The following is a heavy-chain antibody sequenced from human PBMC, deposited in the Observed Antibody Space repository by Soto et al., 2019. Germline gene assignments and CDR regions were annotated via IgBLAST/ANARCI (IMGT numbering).Heavy chain of an antibody. CDR2: LGAADDP. Sequence: GGSLRLSCAASGFTLSAYDMHWVRQAEGKGLEWVSALGAADDPYYLVCVKGRFTISRENAKNSLYLQMNNLRAGDTAVYYCARAYSGRLPRRADYYYAMDVWGQGTTVTVSS. J-gene: IGHJ6*02. CDR3: ARAYSGRLPRRADYYYAMDV. V-gene: IGHV3-13*05. D-gene: IGHD2-15*01. CDR1: GFTLSAYD.